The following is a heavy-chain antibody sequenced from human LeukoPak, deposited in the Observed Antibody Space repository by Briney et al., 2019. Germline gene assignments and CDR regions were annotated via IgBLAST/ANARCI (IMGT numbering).Heavy chain of an antibody. CDR3: ARRDYYGSGSYWGAFDY. CDR1: GYSFTSYW. D-gene: IGHD3-10*01. Sequence: GESLKISCKGSGYSFTSYWIGWVRQMPGKGLEWMGVVYPSDSDSDTKYSPSFQGQVTISADKSISTAYLQWSSLKASDTVIYYCARRDYYGSGSYWGAFDYWGQGTLVTVSS. V-gene: IGHV5-51*01. CDR2: VYPSDSDSDT. J-gene: IGHJ4*02.